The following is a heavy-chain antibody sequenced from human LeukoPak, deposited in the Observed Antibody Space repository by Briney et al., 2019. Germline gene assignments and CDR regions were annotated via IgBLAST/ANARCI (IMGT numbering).Heavy chain of an antibody. CDR3: AKEEGLWWCSN. CDR2: MNPNSGNT. Sequence: ASVKVSCKASGYTFTSYDINWVRQATGQGLEWMGWMNPNSGNTGYAQKFQGRVTITWNTSISTAYMELSSLRSEDTAVYYCAKEEGLWWCSNWGQGTLVTVSS. CDR1: GYTFTSYD. D-gene: IGHD2-21*01. J-gene: IGHJ4*02. V-gene: IGHV1-8*03.